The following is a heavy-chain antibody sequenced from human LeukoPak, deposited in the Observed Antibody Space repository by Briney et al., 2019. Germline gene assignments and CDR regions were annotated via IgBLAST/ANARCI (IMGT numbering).Heavy chain of an antibody. Sequence: GGSLRLSCAASGFTFEDYAMHWVRQAPGKGLEWVSGISWSSGSIGYADSVKGRFTISRDNAKNSLYLQMNSLRAEDTAVYYCARDKDDYGSGNHWFDPWGQGTLVTVSS. D-gene: IGHD3-10*01. CDR3: ARDKDDYGSGNHWFDP. CDR2: ISWSSGSI. V-gene: IGHV3-9*01. J-gene: IGHJ5*02. CDR1: GFTFEDYA.